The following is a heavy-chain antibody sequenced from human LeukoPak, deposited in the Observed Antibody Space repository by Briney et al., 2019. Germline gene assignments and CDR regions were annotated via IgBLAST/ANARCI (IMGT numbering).Heavy chain of an antibody. CDR1: GFTFSSYA. CDR2: ISGSGGST. D-gene: IGHD6-13*01. Sequence: GGSLRLSCAASGFTFSSYAMSWVRQAPGKGLEWVSAISGSGGSTYYADSVKGRFTISRDNSKNTLYLQMNSLRAEDTAVYYCAKDIGGRQQLPPDAFDIWGQGTMVTVSS. CDR3: AKDIGGRQQLPPDAFDI. V-gene: IGHV3-23*01. J-gene: IGHJ3*02.